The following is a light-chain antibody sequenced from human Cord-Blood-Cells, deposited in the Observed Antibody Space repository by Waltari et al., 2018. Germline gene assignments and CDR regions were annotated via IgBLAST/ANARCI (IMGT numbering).Light chain of an antibody. CDR3: QQSYSTPPYT. CDR1: QSISSY. J-gene: IGKJ1*01. V-gene: IGKV1-39*01. CDR2: AAS. Sequence: DIQMTQSPSSLSASVGDRVTITCRASQSISSYLNWYQQKPGKAPKRLIYAASSLQSGVPSRFSGSGSGTDFTLTISSLQPEDFATYYCQQSYSTPPYTFGQGTKVEIK.